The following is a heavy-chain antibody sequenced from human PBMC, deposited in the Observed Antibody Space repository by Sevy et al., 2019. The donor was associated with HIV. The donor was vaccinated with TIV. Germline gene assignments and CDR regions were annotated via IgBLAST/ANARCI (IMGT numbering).Heavy chain of an antibody. V-gene: IGHV3-72*01. CDR3: TTHAGIAAADRVFDY. CDR2: TRNKSDGYTT. D-gene: IGHD6-13*01. Sequence: GGSQRLSCAASGFTFSDHYMEWVRQAPGKGLEWIGRTRNKSDGYTTEYAASVKGRFTISRDDSKNSLYLQMNSLKTEDTAVYYCTTHAGIAAADRVFDYWGQGTLVTVSS. J-gene: IGHJ4*02. CDR1: GFTFSDHY.